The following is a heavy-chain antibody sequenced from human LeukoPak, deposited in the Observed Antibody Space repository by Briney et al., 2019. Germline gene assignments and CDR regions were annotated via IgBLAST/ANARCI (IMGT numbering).Heavy chain of an antibody. CDR1: GFTFSSYG. Sequence: GGSLRLSCAASGFTFSSYGMNCVRQAPGKGLEWLSYISSSSSSIYYADSVKGRFTISRDNAKNSLDLQMNSLRVEDTAVYYCARVVGIADYWGQGTLVTVSA. V-gene: IGHV3-48*04. J-gene: IGHJ4*02. CDR2: ISSSSSSI. CDR3: ARVVGIADY. D-gene: IGHD2-21*01.